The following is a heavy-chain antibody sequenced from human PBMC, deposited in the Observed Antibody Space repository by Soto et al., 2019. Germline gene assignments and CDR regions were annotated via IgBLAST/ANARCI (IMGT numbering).Heavy chain of an antibody. CDR2: ISSSSSYI. CDR1: GFTFSSYS. J-gene: IGHJ4*02. Sequence: GVSLRLSCAASGFTFSSYSMNWVRQAPGKGLEWVSSISSSSSYIYYADSVKGRFTISRDNAKNSLYLQMNSLRAEDTAVYYCARDLSNYDILTGLINWGQGTLVTVSS. V-gene: IGHV3-21*01. D-gene: IGHD3-9*01. CDR3: ARDLSNYDILTGLIN.